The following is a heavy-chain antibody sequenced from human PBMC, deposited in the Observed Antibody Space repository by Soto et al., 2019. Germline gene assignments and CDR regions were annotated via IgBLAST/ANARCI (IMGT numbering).Heavy chain of an antibody. CDR1: GFTFSSYS. CDR2: ISSSSSYI. D-gene: IGHD4-17*01. V-gene: IGHV3-21*01. CDR3: ARAYGDYTSFDY. J-gene: IGHJ4*02. Sequence: GGSLRLSCAASGFTFSSYSMNWVRQAPGKGLEWVSSISSSSSYIYYADSVKARFTISRDNAKNSLYLQMNSLRAEDTAVYYCARAYGDYTSFDYWGQGTLVTVSS.